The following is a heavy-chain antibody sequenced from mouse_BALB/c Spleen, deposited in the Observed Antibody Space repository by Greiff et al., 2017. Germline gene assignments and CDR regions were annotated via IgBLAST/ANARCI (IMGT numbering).Heavy chain of an antibody. D-gene: IGHD2-1*01. V-gene: IGHV1-18*01. J-gene: IGHJ4*01. CDR2: INPNNSGT. Sequence: EVQLQQSGPGLVTPWASLKISCTTSGFTFTDYTMHWVKQSPGKGLEWIGVINPNNSGTSNNQKFKGKATLTVDTSSSTAYMELRSLTSEASAVYYCARGGGNLYAMDYWGQGTSVTVSS. CDR1: GFTFTDYT. CDR3: ARGGGNLYAMDY.